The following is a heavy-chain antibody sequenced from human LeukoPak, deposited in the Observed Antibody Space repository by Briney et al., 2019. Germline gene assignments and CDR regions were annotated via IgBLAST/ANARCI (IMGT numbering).Heavy chain of an antibody. D-gene: IGHD2-2*01. J-gene: IGHJ5*02. CDR2: IYYSGST. CDR3: ARDGDIVVVPAADWFDP. Sequence: PSETLSLTCTVSSGSISSYYWSWIRQPPGKGLEWIGYIYYSGSTNYNPSLKSRVTMSVDTSKNQFSLKLSSVTAADTAVYYCARDGDIVVVPAADWFDPWGQGTLVTVSS. CDR1: SGSISSYY. V-gene: IGHV4-59*12.